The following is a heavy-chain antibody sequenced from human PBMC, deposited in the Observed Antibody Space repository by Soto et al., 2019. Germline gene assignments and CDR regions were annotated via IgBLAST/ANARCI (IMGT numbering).Heavy chain of an antibody. CDR1: GGTFSSYA. J-gene: IGHJ6*02. Sequence: QVQLVQSGAEVKKPGSSVKVSCKASGGTFSSYAISWVRQAPGQGLEWMGGIIPIFGTANYAQKFQGRVTITADESTSTADMELSSRRSEDTAVYYCARQGAALRDYYYGMDVWGQGTTVTVSS. D-gene: IGHD6-25*01. CDR3: ARQGAALRDYYYGMDV. V-gene: IGHV1-69*12. CDR2: IIPIFGTA.